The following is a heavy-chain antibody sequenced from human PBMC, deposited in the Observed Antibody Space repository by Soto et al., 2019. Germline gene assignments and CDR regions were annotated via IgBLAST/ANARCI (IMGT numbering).Heavy chain of an antibody. Sequence: ASAKVSCKASGYTFTSYGISWVRQAPGQGLEWMGIINPSGGSTSYAQKFQGRVTMTRDTSTSTVYMELSSLRSEDTAVYYCARDQTTVTTHDYFDYWGQGTLVTVSS. CDR1: GYTFTSYG. CDR3: ARDQTTVTTHDYFDY. CDR2: INPSGGST. J-gene: IGHJ4*02. V-gene: IGHV1-46*03. D-gene: IGHD4-17*01.